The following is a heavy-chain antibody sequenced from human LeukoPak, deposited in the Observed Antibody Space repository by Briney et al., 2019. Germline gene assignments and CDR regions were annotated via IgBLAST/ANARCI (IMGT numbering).Heavy chain of an antibody. V-gene: IGHV4-39*01. CDR3: ARLDYDSSGYYYFGSSPTYYFDY. Sequence: GSLRLSCAASGFTFSSYGMSWVRQPPGKGLEWIGSIYYSGSTYYNPSLKSRVTISVDTSKNQFSLKLSSVTAADTAVYYCARLDYDSSGYYYFGSSPTYYFDYWGQGTLVTVSS. CDR1: GFTFSSYG. D-gene: IGHD3-22*01. CDR2: IYYSGST. J-gene: IGHJ4*02.